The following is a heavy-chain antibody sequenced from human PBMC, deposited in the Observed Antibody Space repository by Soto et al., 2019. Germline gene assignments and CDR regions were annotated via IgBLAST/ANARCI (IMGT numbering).Heavy chain of an antibody. CDR3: ARPAYYYDSSAGY. V-gene: IGHV5-51*01. J-gene: IGHJ4*02. CDR1: GYSFTSYW. Sequence: GESLKISCKGCGYSFTSYWIGWVRQMPGKGLEWMGIIYPGDSDTRYSPSFQGQVTISADKSISTAYLQWSSLKASDTAMYYCARPAYYYDSSAGYWGQGTLVTVSS. CDR2: IYPGDSDT. D-gene: IGHD3-22*01.